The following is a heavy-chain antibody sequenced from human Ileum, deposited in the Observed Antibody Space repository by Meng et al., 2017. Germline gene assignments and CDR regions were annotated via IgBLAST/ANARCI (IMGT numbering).Heavy chain of an antibody. D-gene: IGHD3-10*01. Sequence: RLVGSGGGVVQPGRSLRLSCAASGLIFRTSGMHWVRQAPGKGLEWVAFIWSDGSAKYYADSVKGRFIISRDNSKNTVSLQMDSLRVEDTAVYYCARDEGVTSLDTWGQGTLVTVFS. CDR2: IWSDGSAK. CDR1: GLIFRTSG. J-gene: IGHJ5*02. CDR3: ARDEGVTSLDT. V-gene: IGHV3-33*01.